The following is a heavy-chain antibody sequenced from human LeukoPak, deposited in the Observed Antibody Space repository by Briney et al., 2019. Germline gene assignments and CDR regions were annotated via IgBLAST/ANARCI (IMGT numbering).Heavy chain of an antibody. CDR2: ISSSSSTI. V-gene: IGHV3-48*01. CDR1: GFTFSSYS. CDR3: ARDYEWLRF. J-gene: IGHJ4*02. Sequence: GGSLRLSCAASGFTFSSYSMNWVRQAPGKGLEWVSYISSSSSTIYYADSVKGRFTISRDNAKNSLYLQMNSLRAEDTAVYHCARDYEWLRFWGQGTLVTVSS. D-gene: IGHD5-12*01.